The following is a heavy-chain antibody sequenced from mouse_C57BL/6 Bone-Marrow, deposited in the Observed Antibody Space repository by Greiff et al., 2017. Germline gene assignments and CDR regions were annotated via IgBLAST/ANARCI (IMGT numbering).Heavy chain of an antibody. CDR2: IHPNSGST. V-gene: IGHV1-64*01. D-gene: IGHD1-1*01. Sequence: VQLMESGAELVKPGASVKLSCKASGYTFTSYWMHWVKQRPGQGLEWIGMIHPNSGSTNYNEKFKSKATLTVDKSSSTAYMQLSSLTSEDSAVYYCARSGLRYPAWFAYWGQGTLVTVSA. J-gene: IGHJ3*01. CDR3: ARSGLRYPAWFAY. CDR1: GYTFTSYW.